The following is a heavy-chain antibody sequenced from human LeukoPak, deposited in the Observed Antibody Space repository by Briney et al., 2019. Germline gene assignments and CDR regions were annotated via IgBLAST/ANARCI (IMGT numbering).Heavy chain of an antibody. CDR1: GFTFSSYA. Sequence: GGSLRLSCAASGFTFSSYAMHWVRQAPGKGLEWVANIKPDRSEKYYVDSVKGRFTISSDNAKNSLYLQMTSLRAEDTAVYYCARGSGDYSGQGTLVTVSS. CDR2: IKPDRSEK. V-gene: IGHV3-7*04. CDR3: ARGSGDY. J-gene: IGHJ4*02.